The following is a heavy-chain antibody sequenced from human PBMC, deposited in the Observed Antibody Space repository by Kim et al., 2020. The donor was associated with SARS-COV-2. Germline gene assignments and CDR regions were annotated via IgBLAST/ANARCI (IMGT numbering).Heavy chain of an antibody. V-gene: IGHV4-30-2*04. CDR3: ARVWYGDVQGYLDV. Sequence: YTPSLKSRVTSSVETPKNRFSLNLRSVTAADTAVYYCARVWYGDVQGYLDVWGRGTLVTVSS. J-gene: IGHJ2*01. D-gene: IGHD4-17*01.